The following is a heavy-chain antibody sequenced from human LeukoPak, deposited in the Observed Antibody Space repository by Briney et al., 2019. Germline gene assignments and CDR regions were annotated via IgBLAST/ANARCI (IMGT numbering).Heavy chain of an antibody. D-gene: IGHD5-18*01. CDR3: ARGEGPGLWLQNYYYSMDV. CDR1: GYTFTGYY. Sequence: ASVKVSCKASGYTFTGYYMHWVRQAPGQGLEWMGWINPNSGGTNYAQKFQGRVTMTRDTSISTAYMELSRLRSDDTAVYYCARGEGPGLWLQNYYYSMDVWGKGTTVTVSS. J-gene: IGHJ6*03. CDR2: INPNSGGT. V-gene: IGHV1-2*02.